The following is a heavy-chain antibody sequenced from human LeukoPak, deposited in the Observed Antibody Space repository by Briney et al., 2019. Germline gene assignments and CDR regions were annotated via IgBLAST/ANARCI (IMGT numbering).Heavy chain of an antibody. J-gene: IGHJ4*02. CDR1: GGSFSGFF. V-gene: IGHV4-59*01. Sequence: SETLSLTCTVSGGSFSGFFWXXIRXPPGXGXXXIGFVXXSGRTDYNPSLKSRVTXSADTSNXXFSLGLTSVTAADTAVYYCARVRGDAVPGYNIGFGSLDYWGQGAPVIVS. D-gene: IGHD5-24*01. CDR3: ARVRGDAVPGYNIGFGSLDY. CDR2: VXXSGRT.